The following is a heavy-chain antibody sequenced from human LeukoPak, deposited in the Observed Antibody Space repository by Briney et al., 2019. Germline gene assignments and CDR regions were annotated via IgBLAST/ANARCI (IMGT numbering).Heavy chain of an antibody. CDR1: GVSISSGGYY. D-gene: IGHD2-21*02. CDR3: ARGDVDSEIGYYFDY. V-gene: IGHV4-31*03. Sequence: SQTLSLTCTVSGVSISSGGYYWSWIRQHPGKVLVWIEYIYYSGSTYYNPSLKSRVTISVDTSKNQFSLKLSSVPAADTAVYYCARGDVDSEIGYYFDYWGQGTLVTVSS. J-gene: IGHJ4*02. CDR2: IYYSGST.